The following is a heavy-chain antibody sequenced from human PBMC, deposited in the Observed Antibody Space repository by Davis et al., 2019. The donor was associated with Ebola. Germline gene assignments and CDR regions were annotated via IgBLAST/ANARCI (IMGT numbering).Heavy chain of an antibody. CDR3: ARHLLFLGGDNLGNWFDP. D-gene: IGHD2-21*02. Sequence: GSLRLSCAASGFTFSSYAMSWVRQSPGKGLEWIGSVYHGGDTYYTPSLKSRVTISVDTSKSQFSLKLTSVTAADTAVYFCARHLLFLGGDNLGNWFDPWGQGALVTVSS. CDR1: GFTFSSYA. CDR2: VYHGGDT. J-gene: IGHJ5*02. V-gene: IGHV4-38-2*01.